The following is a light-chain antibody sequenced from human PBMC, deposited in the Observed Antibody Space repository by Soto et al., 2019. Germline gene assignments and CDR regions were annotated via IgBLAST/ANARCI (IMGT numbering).Light chain of an antibody. J-gene: IGKJ4*01. Sequence: EIVMTQSPATLSVSPGERATLSCRASQTISSDLAWYQQKPGQAPRLLIYGASTRATGIPARFSGSGSWTEFTLTISSLQSEDFAVYYCQQYNYWPPVTFGGGTKVEI. CDR2: GAS. V-gene: IGKV3-15*01. CDR1: QTISSD. CDR3: QQYNYWPPVT.